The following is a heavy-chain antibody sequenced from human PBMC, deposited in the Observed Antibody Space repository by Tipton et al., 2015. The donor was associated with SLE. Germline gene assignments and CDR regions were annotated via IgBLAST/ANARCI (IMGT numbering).Heavy chain of an antibody. CDR1: GGSISSGGYS. D-gene: IGHD1-26*01. CDR2: IYHSGST. J-gene: IGHJ4*02. CDR3: ARPRIVGATSPFDY. Sequence: TLSLTCAVSGGSISSGGYSWSWIRQPPGKGLEWIGYIYHSGSTNYNPSLKSRVTISVDTSKNQFSLKLSSVTAADTAVYYCARPRIVGATSPFDYWGQGTLVTVSS. V-gene: IGHV4-30-2*01.